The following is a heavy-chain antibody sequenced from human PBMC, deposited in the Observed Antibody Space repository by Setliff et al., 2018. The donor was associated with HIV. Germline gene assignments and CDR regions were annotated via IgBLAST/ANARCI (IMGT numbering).Heavy chain of an antibody. CDR3: AKGKDYGNSYFDY. J-gene: IGHJ4*02. Sequence: PGGSLRLSCAASGFTVSSNYMNWVRQAPGKGLEWVANIKQDGSEKYYVDSVKGRFTLSRDNSKNTLYLQMNSLRPEDTAVYYCAKGKDYGNSYFDYWGQGSLVTISS. V-gene: IGHV3-7*01. CDR1: GFTVSSNY. CDR2: IKQDGSEK. D-gene: IGHD3-10*01.